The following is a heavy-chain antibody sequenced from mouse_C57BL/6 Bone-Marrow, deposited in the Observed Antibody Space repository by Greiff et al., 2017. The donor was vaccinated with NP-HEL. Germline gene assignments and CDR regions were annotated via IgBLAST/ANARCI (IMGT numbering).Heavy chain of an antibody. Sequence: DVMLVESGGGLVKPGGSLKLSCAASGFTFSSYAMSWVRQTPEKRLEWVATISDGGSYTYYPDNVKGRFTISRDNAKNNLYLQMSHLKSEDTAMYYCARDTDGYYGEDYWGQGTSVTVSS. CDR1: GFTFSSYA. D-gene: IGHD2-3*01. CDR3: ARDTDGYYGEDY. V-gene: IGHV5-4*01. CDR2: ISDGGSYT. J-gene: IGHJ4*01.